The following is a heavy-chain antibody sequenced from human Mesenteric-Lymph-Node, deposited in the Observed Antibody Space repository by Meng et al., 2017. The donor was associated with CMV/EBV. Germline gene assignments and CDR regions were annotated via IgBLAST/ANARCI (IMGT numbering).Heavy chain of an antibody. D-gene: IGHD6-6*01. Sequence: SETLSLTCSVSGGSIIRSNHYWGWIRQPPGKGLEWIANIYYTGSSYYNPSLESRVTISVDTSKNQFSLRLNSVTDADTAVYYCARGVVEYRSSFWFDPWGQGTLVTVSS. CDR2: IYYTGSS. CDR1: GGSIIRSNHY. CDR3: ARGVVEYRSSFWFDP. V-gene: IGHV4-39*07. J-gene: IGHJ5*02.